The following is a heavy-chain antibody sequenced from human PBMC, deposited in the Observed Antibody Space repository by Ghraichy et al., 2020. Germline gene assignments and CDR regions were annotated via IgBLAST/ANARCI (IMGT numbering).Heavy chain of an antibody. D-gene: IGHD4-17*01. CDR3: ARDLLGSVTTTEYYFDY. CDR2: ISSSSSYI. CDR1: GFTFSSYS. V-gene: IGHV3-21*01. Sequence: GGSLRLSCAASGFTFSSYSMNWVRQAPGKGLEWVSSISSSSSYIYYADSVKGRFTISRDNAKNSLYLQMNSLRAEDTAVYYCARDLLGSVTTTEYYFDYWGQGTLVTVSS. J-gene: IGHJ4*02.